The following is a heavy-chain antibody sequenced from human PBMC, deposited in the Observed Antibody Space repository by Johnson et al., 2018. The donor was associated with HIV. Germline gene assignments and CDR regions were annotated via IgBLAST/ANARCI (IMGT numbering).Heavy chain of an antibody. CDR3: ARVRRSGWYDNDAFDI. CDR2: IRYDGSNK. V-gene: IGHV3-33*08. J-gene: IGHJ3*02. Sequence: QVQLVESGGGVVQPGRSLRLSCAASGFTFSSYWMHWVRQAPGKGLVWVAFIRYDGSNKYYADSVKGRFTISRDDSKNTLYLQMNSLIPEDTAVYYCARVRRSGWYDNDAFDIWGQGTMVTVSS. D-gene: IGHD6-19*01. CDR1: GFTFSSYW.